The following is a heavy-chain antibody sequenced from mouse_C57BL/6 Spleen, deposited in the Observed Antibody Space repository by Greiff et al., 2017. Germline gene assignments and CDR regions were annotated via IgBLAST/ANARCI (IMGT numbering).Heavy chain of an antibody. CDR1: GYTFTEYT. CDR2: FYPGSGSI. J-gene: IGHJ3*01. V-gene: IGHV1-62-2*01. D-gene: IGHD1-1*01. Sequence: VQLQQSGAELVKPGASVKLSCKASGYTFTEYTIHWVKQRSGQGLEWIGWFYPGSGSIKYNEKFKDKATLTADKSSSTVYMELSRLTSEDSAVYFCARHEEYCGSTYPAWFAYWGQGTLVTVSA. CDR3: ARHEEYCGSTYPAWFAY.